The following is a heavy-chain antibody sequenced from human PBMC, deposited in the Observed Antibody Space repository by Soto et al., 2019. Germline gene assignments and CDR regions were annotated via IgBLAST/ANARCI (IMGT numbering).Heavy chain of an antibody. V-gene: IGHV4-34*01. CDR3: ARNGYCSSTSCGPI. J-gene: IGHJ6*02. CDR2: INHSGST. Sequence: PSETLSLTCAVYGGSFSGYYWSWIRQPPGKGLEWIGEINHSGSTNYNPSLKSRVTISVDTSKNQLSLKLSSVTAADTAVYYCARNGYCSSTSCGPIWGQGTTVTVSS. D-gene: IGHD2-2*03. CDR1: GGSFSGYY.